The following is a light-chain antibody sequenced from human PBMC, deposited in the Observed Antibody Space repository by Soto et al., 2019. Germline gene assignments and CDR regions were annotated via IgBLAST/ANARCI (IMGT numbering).Light chain of an antibody. V-gene: IGLV2-11*01. CDR3: CSYAGSDSVV. J-gene: IGLJ3*02. Sequence: QSALTQPRSVSGSPGQSVTFSCTGTSSDVGGYNYVSWYQQHPGKAPKLMIYAVAKRPSGVPDRFSGSKSGNTASLTISGLQSEDEADDYCCSYAGSDSVVFGGGTKLTVL. CDR2: AVA. CDR1: SSDVGGYNY.